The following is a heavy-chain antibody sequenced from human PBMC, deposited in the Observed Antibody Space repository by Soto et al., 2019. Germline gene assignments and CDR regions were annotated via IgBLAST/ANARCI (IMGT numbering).Heavy chain of an antibody. Sequence: QVQLQESGPGLVKPSQTLSLTCTVSGGSISTGGYYWSWIRQHPGRGLEGIGYIYHSGMTFSNPSLQSRVAIAIDTSENQFSLELSSVTAADMAVYYCATVRWELHDAFDIWGHGTMVSVSS. D-gene: IGHD4-17*01. CDR2: IYHSGMT. V-gene: IGHV4-31*03. CDR1: GGSISTGGYY. CDR3: ATVRWELHDAFDI. J-gene: IGHJ3*02.